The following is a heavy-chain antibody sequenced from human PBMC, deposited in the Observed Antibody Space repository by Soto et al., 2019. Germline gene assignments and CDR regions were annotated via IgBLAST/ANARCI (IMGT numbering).Heavy chain of an antibody. V-gene: IGHV1-46*01. Sequence: ASVKVSCKASGYTFTSYYMHWVRQAPGQGLEWMGIINPSGGSTSYAQKFQGRVTMTRDTSTSTVYMELSSLRSEDTAVYYCARDSGVMTTVTTELDYWGQGTLVTVSS. CDR3: ARDSGVMTTVTTELDY. J-gene: IGHJ4*02. CDR2: INPSGGST. CDR1: GYTFTSYY. D-gene: IGHD4-17*01.